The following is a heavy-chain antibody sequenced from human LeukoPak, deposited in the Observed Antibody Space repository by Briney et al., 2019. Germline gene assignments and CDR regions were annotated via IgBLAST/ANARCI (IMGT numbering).Heavy chain of an antibody. Sequence: ASVKVSCKASGYIVTRYYMHWVRQAPGQGLEWMGIINPSGGSTSYAQTFQGRVTMTRDTSTSTVYMELSSLRSEDTAVYFCARDYYDTSGYPEYFQHWGQRTLVTVSS. CDR3: ARDYYDTSGYPEYFQH. J-gene: IGHJ1*01. D-gene: IGHD3-22*01. CDR2: INPSGGST. CDR1: GYIVTRYY. V-gene: IGHV1-46*01.